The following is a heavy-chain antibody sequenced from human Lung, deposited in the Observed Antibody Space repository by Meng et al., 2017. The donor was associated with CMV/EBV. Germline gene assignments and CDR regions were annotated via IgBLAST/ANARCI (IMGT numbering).Heavy chain of an antibody. J-gene: IGHJ4*02. Sequence: SCTASGFTFSTYDFHWVRQPTGKGLEWVSSIGTVGDTYSIGSVKGRFIISREDAKNSVYLQMDGLRDGDTGLYYCARARSPTHFDYWGQGARVTVSS. CDR1: GFTFSTYD. CDR2: IGTVGDT. CDR3: ARARSPTHFDY. V-gene: IGHV3-13*01.